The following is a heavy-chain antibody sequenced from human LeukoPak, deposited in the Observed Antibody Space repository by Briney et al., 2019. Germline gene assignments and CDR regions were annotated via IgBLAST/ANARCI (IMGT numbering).Heavy chain of an antibody. D-gene: IGHD6-19*01. Sequence: PSETLSLTCIVSGGSISSTSYYWGWIRQPPGKGLEWIGTIYYSGTTYYNPSLKSRVTMSVDTSKNQFSLKLGSVTAADTAVYYCARDSSGWLFDYWGQGTLVTVSS. CDR1: GGSISSTSYY. V-gene: IGHV4-39*07. CDR2: IYYSGTT. J-gene: IGHJ4*02. CDR3: ARDSSGWLFDY.